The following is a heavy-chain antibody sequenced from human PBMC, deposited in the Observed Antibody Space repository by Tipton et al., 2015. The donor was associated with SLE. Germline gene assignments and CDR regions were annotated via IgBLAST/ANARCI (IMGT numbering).Heavy chain of an antibody. Sequence: SLRLSCAASGFTFSNAWMSWVRQAPGKGLEWVGRIKSKTDGGTTDYAAPVKGRFTISRDDSKNTLYLQMNSLKTEDTAVYYCTRSIAAAGTGNFSYYWGQETLVTVSS. D-gene: IGHD6-13*01. CDR1: GFTFSNAW. CDR2: IKSKTDGGTT. CDR3: TRSIAAAGTGNFSYY. J-gene: IGHJ4*02. V-gene: IGHV3-15*01.